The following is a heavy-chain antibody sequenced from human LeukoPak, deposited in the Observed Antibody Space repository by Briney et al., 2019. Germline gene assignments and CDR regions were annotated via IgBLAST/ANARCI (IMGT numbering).Heavy chain of an antibody. V-gene: IGHV4-59*01. J-gene: IGHJ4*02. CDR1: GGSISGYS. D-gene: IGHD3-10*01. Sequence: PSETLSLTCTVSGGSISGYSWSWIRQPPGKGLEWIGYFYYSGSASYNPSLKSRVSISGDTSKNQFSLKTSSVTAADTAVYYCARGRVNDYWGQGTLVIVSS. CDR2: FYYSGSA. CDR3: ARGRVNDY.